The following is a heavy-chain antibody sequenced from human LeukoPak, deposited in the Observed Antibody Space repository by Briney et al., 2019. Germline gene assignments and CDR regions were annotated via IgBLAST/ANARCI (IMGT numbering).Heavy chain of an antibody. Sequence: GGSLRLSCAASGFTFSSYSMNWVRQAPGKGLEWVSSISSSSSYIYYAGSVKGRFTISRDNAKNSLYLQMNSLRAEDTAVYYCARVASSGSYSQFDYWGQGTLVTVSS. V-gene: IGHV3-21*01. CDR1: GFTFSSYS. CDR3: ARVASSGSYSQFDY. D-gene: IGHD1-26*01. CDR2: ISSSSSYI. J-gene: IGHJ4*02.